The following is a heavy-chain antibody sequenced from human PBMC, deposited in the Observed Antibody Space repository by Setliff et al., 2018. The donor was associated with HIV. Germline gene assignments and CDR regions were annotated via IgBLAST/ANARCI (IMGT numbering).Heavy chain of an antibody. V-gene: IGHV3-7*04. CDR2: ISPDGSEK. CDR1: GFTFRDYW. CDR3: AKDRYYDSSGSPFDY. D-gene: IGHD3-22*01. J-gene: IGHJ4*02. Sequence: GGSLRLSCATSGFTFRDYWMTWVRQAPGGGLQWVASISPDGSEKSLVDSVMGRFTISRDNSKNTLYLQMNSLRAEDTAVYYCAKDRYYDSSGSPFDYWGQGTLVTVSS.